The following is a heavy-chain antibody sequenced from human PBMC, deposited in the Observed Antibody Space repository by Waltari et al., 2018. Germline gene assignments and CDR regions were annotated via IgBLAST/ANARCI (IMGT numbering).Heavy chain of an antibody. D-gene: IGHD3-16*01. V-gene: IGHV4-34*01. CDR1: GASFSGYY. J-gene: IGHJ5*02. CDR3: ARADRGRDGRYATPDWGP. CDR2: INHSGST. Sequence: QVQLQQWGAGQLKPSETLSLTCAVYGASFSGYYWRWIRQPPGKGLEWIGEINHSGSTNYNPSLKNRLTISLDTSKNQFSLKMRSVTAADTAVYYCARADRGRDGRYATPDWGPWGQGTLVTVS.